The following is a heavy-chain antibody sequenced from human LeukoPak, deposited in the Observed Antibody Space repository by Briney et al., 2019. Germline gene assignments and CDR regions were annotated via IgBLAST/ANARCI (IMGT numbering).Heavy chain of an antibody. V-gene: IGHV3-11*06. Sequence: GGSLRLSCAASGFTFSDYYMSWIRQAPGKGLEWVSSISSSSSYIYYADSVKGRFTISRDNAKNSLYLQMNSLRAEDTAVYYCARYYYDSSGYFSAYGYYFDYWGQGTLVTVSS. CDR2: ISSSSSYI. J-gene: IGHJ4*02. CDR1: GFTFSDYY. CDR3: ARYYYDSSGYFSAYGYYFDY. D-gene: IGHD3-22*01.